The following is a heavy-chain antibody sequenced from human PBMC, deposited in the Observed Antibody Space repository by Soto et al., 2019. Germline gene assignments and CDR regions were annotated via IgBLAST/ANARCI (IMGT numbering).Heavy chain of an antibody. D-gene: IGHD3-10*01. CDR1: GGSISSGDYY. Sequence: SETLSLTCTVSGGSISSGDYYWSWIRQPPGKGLEWIGYIYYSGSTYYNPSLKSRVTISVDTSKNQFSLKLRSVTAADTAVYYCAFGITMVRGFIIQYFQHWGQGTLFTVSS. CDR3: AFGITMVRGFIIQYFQH. J-gene: IGHJ1*01. V-gene: IGHV4-30-4*01. CDR2: IYYSGST.